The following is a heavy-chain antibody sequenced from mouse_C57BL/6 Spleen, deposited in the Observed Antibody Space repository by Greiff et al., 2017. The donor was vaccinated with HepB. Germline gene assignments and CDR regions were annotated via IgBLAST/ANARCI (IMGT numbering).Heavy chain of an antibody. D-gene: IGHD1-1*01. V-gene: IGHV1-64*01. CDR1: GYTFTSYW. Sequence: VQLQQPGAELVKPGASVKLSCKASGYTFTSYWMHWVKQRPGQGLEWIGMIHPNSGSTNYNEKFKSKATLTVDKSSNTAYMPLSSLTSEDSAVYYCANYYGSSYDAMDYWGQGTSVTVSS. CDR3: ANYYGSSYDAMDY. CDR2: IHPNSGST. J-gene: IGHJ4*01.